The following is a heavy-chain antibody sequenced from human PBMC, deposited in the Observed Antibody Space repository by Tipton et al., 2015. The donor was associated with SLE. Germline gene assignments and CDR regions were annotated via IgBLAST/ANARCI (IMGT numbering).Heavy chain of an antibody. CDR3: ARHYYGSGSHWDFYYYYGLDV. D-gene: IGHD3-10*01. J-gene: IGHJ6*02. Sequence: GSLRLSCAASGFTLNDFHFSWIRQAPGKGLEWVSYMSSDGSTMYYADSVKGRFTMSRDNARNSLFLQLSSLRADDTAVYYCARHYYGSGSHWDFYYYYGLDVWDRGTTVTVSS. V-gene: IGHV3-11*04. CDR1: GFTLNDFH. CDR2: MSSDGSTM.